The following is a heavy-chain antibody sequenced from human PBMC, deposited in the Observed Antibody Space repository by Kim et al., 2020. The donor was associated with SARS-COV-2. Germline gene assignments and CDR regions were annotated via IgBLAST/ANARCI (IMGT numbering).Heavy chain of an antibody. D-gene: IGHD4-17*01. J-gene: IGHJ6*02. CDR3: VKDFYGYWLWYYGMDV. Sequence: GGSLRLSCSASGFTFSSYAMHWVRQAPGKGLESVSAISSNGGSTYYADSVKGRFTISRDNSKNTLYLQMSSLRAEDTAMYYCVKDFYGYWLWYYGMDVWGQGTPVTVSS. CDR1: GFTFSSYA. V-gene: IGHV3-64D*06. CDR2: ISSNGGST.